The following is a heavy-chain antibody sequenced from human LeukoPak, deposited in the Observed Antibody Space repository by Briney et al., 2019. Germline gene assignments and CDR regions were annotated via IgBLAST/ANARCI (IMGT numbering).Heavy chain of an antibody. CDR3: ARHEIVVVPAATHYYYYYYMDV. CDR2: IYPGDSDT. D-gene: IGHD2-2*01. Sequence: GESLKISCKGSGYSFTSYWIGWVRQMPGKGLEWMGIIYPGDSDTRYSPSFQGQVTILADKSISTAYLQWSSLKASDTAMYYCARHEIVVVPAATHYYYYYYMDVWGKGTTVTVSS. CDR1: GYSFTSYW. J-gene: IGHJ6*03. V-gene: IGHV5-51*01.